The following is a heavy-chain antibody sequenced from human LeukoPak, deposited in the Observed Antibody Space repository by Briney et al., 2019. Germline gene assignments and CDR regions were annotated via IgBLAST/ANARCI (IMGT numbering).Heavy chain of an antibody. J-gene: IGHJ3*02. CDR1: GFTFSDYY. Sequence: GGSLRLSCAASGFTFSDYYMSWIRRAPGKGLEWVSYISSSGSTIYYADSVKGRFTISRDNAKNSLYLQMNSLRAEDTAVYYCARAKLLAYCGGDCPTYAFDIWGQGTMVTVSS. D-gene: IGHD2-21*02. CDR2: ISSSGSTI. CDR3: ARAKLLAYCGGDCPTYAFDI. V-gene: IGHV3-11*01.